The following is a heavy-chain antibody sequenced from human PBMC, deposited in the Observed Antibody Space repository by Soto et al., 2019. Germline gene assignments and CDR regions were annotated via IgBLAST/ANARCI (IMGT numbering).Heavy chain of an antibody. V-gene: IGHV5-51*01. D-gene: IGHD6-13*01. CDR3: ARSPRSSPYFDY. Sequence: LKISCQSSGYTFSNFWIGWVRQLPGKGLEWMGIIYPGDHETRYSPSFHGKVTISADRSINTAYLQWNSLEASDTAFYFCARSPRSSPYFDYWGQGALVTVSS. CDR1: GYTFSNFW. CDR2: IYPGDHET. J-gene: IGHJ4*02.